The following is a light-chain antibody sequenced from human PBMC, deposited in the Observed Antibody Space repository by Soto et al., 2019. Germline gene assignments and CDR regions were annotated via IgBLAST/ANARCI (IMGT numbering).Light chain of an antibody. V-gene: IGKV3-15*01. J-gene: IGKJ2*01. Sequence: EIVMTQSPATLSVSPGEGATLSCRASQSVSSNFAWYQQKPGQAPRLFIYGASTRATGIPARFSGSGSGTEFTLSISSLQSEDVAVYYCQQYNSYSYTFGQGTKLEIK. CDR1: QSVSSN. CDR2: GAS. CDR3: QQYNSYSYT.